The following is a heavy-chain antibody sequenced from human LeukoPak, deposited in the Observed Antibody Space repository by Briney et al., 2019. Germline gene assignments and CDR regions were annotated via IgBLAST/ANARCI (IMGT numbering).Heavy chain of an antibody. CDR3: ARVGGSGWSYDY. Sequence: GGSLRLSCAASGFTFSSYSMNWVRQAPGKGLEWVSSISSSSSYIYYADSVKGRFTISRDNSKNTLYLQMNSLRAEDTAVYYCARVGGSGWSYDYWGQGTLVTVSS. D-gene: IGHD6-19*01. V-gene: IGHV3-21*01. J-gene: IGHJ4*02. CDR2: ISSSSSYI. CDR1: GFTFSSYS.